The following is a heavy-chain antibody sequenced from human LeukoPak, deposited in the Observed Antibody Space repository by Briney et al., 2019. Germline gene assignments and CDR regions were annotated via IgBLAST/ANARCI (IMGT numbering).Heavy chain of an antibody. Sequence: PSETLSLTCTVFGGSIDSGLYNWGWIRQPPGKGLEWIGSVFRTGTTYYNPSLRSRVTVSVDTSKNQFSLKLSSVTATDTAVYYCTKNDVGDYGTWGQGTLVIVSS. CDR2: VFRTGTT. V-gene: IGHV4-39*01. D-gene: IGHD4-17*01. J-gene: IGHJ5*02. CDR3: TKNDVGDYGT. CDR1: GGSIDSGLYN.